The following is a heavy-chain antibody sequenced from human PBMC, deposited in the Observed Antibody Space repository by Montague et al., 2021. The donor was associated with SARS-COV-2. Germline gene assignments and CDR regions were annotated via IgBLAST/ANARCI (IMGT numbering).Heavy chain of an antibody. Sequence: SLRLSFSASGLTFSNYAMSWVRQAPGKGPECVSGISGSGGTTYYADSVKGRFTISRDNSKNTLYLQMNSLRAEDTAVYYCANPKGAFDIWGQGTMVTVSS. V-gene: IGHV3-23*01. CDR3: ANPKGAFDI. J-gene: IGHJ3*02. CDR2: ISGSGGTT. CDR1: GLTFSNYA.